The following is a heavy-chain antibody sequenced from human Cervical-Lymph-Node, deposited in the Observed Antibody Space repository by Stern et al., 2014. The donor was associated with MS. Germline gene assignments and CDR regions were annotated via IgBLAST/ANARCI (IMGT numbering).Heavy chain of an antibody. CDR1: GVALGNSGVS. D-gene: IGHD4-17*01. CDR3: THSLHGDYYDAFDT. Sequence: ESGPTLVKATQPLTLTCTFSGVALGNSGVSVAWIRQPPGKALEWLGVKYWDDEKRYRPSLKSRLSITKDASESQVVLTMTNMDPVDTATYYCTHSLHGDYYDAFDTWGQGTMVTVSS. CDR2: KYWDDEK. J-gene: IGHJ3*02. V-gene: IGHV2-5*02.